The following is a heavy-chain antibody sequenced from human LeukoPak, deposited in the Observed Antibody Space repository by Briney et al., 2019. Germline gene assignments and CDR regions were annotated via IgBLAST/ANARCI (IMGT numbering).Heavy chain of an antibody. CDR3: ARVLGYCSGGSCYDGNWFDP. Sequence: PSETLSLTCAVYGGSFSGYYWSWIRQPPGKGLEWSGEINHSGSTNYNPSLKSRVTISVDTSKNQFSLKLSSVTAADTAVYYCARVLGYCSGGSCYDGNWFDPWGQGTLVTVSS. V-gene: IGHV4-34*01. D-gene: IGHD2-15*01. CDR2: INHSGST. J-gene: IGHJ5*02. CDR1: GGSFSGYY.